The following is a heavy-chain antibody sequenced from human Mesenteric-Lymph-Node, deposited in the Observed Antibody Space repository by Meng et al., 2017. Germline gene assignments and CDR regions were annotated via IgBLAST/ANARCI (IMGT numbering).Heavy chain of an antibody. Sequence: QVQLKQWGAEVLKPSETLSLTCAVYGGSLSGYYWSWIRQPPGKGLEWMGEVYHNGVTKYSPSLRSRVVISIDTSKNQFSLNLRSVSAADTAMYYCARGGATPMIIKYWGQGTLVTVSS. CDR2: VYHNGVT. CDR1: GGSLSGYY. J-gene: IGHJ1*01. CDR3: ARGGATPMIIKY. V-gene: IGHV4-34*02. D-gene: IGHD3-10*01.